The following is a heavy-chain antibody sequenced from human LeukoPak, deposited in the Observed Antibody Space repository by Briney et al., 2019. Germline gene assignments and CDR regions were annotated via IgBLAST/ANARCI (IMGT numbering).Heavy chain of an antibody. CDR2: INHSGST. CDR3: AREGSGHYFDY. V-gene: IGHV4-34*01. CDR1: GGSISSYY. J-gene: IGHJ4*02. Sequence: PSETLSLTCTVSGGSISSYYWSWIRQPPGKGLEWIGEINHSGSTNYNPSLKSRVTISVDTSKNQFSLKVSSVTAADTAVYYCAREGSGHYFDYWGQGTLVTVSS. D-gene: IGHD2-15*01.